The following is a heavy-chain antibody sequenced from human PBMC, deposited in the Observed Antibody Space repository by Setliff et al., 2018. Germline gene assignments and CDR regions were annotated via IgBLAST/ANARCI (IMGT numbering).Heavy chain of an antibody. D-gene: IGHD2-15*01. Sequence: SETLSLTCTVSGGSICSYYWSWIRQPPGKGLEWIGYIYYSGSTNYNPSLKSRVTISVDTSKNQFSLKLSSVTAADTAVYYCASERESASRQTYFDSWGQGTLVTVSS. CDR1: GGSICSYY. V-gene: IGHV4-59*01. CDR3: ASERESASRQTYFDS. CDR2: IYYSGST. J-gene: IGHJ4*02.